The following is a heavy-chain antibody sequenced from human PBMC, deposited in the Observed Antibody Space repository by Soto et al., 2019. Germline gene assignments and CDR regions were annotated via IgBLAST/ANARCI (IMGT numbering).Heavy chain of an antibody. J-gene: IGHJ6*02. Sequence: ASVKVSCKASGYTFTSYDINWVRQATGQGLEWMGCMNPNSGNTGYAQKFQGRVTMTRNNSISTAYMELSSLRSEDTAVYYCARVPEQWLVQRFSYYYYGMDVGGQGTTVTVSS. CDR3: ARVPEQWLVQRFSYYYYGMDV. D-gene: IGHD6-19*01. CDR2: MNPNSGNT. CDR1: GYTFTSYD. V-gene: IGHV1-8*01.